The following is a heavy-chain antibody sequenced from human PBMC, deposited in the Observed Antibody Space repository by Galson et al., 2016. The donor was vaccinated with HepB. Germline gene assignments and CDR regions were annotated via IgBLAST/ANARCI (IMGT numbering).Heavy chain of an antibody. Sequence: GFTFSSYAMHWVRQAPGKGLEWVAIISYGGTDIYYADSVKGRFTISRDNSNNTLYLQMNSLRAEDTAVYYCAKAQWEIRHAMDVWGQGTTVSVSS. J-gene: IGHJ6*02. V-gene: IGHV3-30*04. CDR3: AKAQWEIRHAMDV. D-gene: IGHD1-26*01. CDR2: ISYGGTDI. CDR1: GFTFSSYA.